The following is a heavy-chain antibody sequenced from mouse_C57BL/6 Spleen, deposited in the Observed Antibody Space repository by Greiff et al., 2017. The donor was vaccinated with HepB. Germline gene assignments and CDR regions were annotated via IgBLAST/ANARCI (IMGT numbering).Heavy chain of an antibody. D-gene: IGHD1-1*01. J-gene: IGHJ4*01. CDR2: IDPSDSYT. CDR3: AVLRREDYAMDY. V-gene: IGHV1-50*01. CDR1: GYTFTSYW. Sequence: VQLQQPGAELVKPGASVKLSCKASGYTFTSYWMQWVKQRPGQGLEWIGEIDPSDSYTNYNQKFKGKATLTVDTSSSTAYMQLSSLTSEDSAVYYCAVLRREDYAMDYWGQGTSVTVSS.